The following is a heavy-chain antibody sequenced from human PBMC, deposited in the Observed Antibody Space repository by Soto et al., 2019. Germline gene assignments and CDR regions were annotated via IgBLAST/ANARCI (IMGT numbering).Heavy chain of an antibody. CDR3: SRDICGSTTGCAN. CDR1: GFPFSIYL. Sequence: EVQLVESGGDLVQPGGSLRLSCAASGFPFSIYLMRWVRQAPGKGLEWVANIGPDGSAKYFMDSVKGRFTISRNNAKNSLYLQMDSLRVEDTAIYDCSRDICGSTTGCANWGQGPQVIVS. D-gene: IGHD1-1*01. V-gene: IGHV3-7*01. CDR2: IGPDGSAK. J-gene: IGHJ4*02.